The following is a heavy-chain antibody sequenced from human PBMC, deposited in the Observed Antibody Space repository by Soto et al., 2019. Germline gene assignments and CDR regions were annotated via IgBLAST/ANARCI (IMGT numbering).Heavy chain of an antibody. CDR2: ISGSDGST. Sequence: GGSLRLSCAASGFTFSSYAMSWVRQAPGKGLEWVSVISGSDGSTYYADSVKGRFTISRDNSKNTLNLQMNSLRAEDTAVYYCARRSSSWYFDYWGQGTLVTVSS. D-gene: IGHD6-13*01. J-gene: IGHJ4*02. CDR3: ARRSSSWYFDY. V-gene: IGHV3-23*01. CDR1: GFTFSSYA.